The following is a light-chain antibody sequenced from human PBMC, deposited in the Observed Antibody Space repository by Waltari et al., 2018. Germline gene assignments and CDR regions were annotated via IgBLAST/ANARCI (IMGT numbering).Light chain of an antibody. Sequence: DIVMTQSPDSLAVSLGERATIKCKSSQSIFYSSNHKKYLAWYQQKPGQPPKLLISRASTRETGVPDRFSGSGSGTDFTLTISSLQAEDVAVYSCQQYYSNLVTFGGGTKVEIK. V-gene: IGKV4-1*01. CDR3: QQYYSNLVT. CDR1: QSIFYSSNHKKY. J-gene: IGKJ4*01. CDR2: RAS.